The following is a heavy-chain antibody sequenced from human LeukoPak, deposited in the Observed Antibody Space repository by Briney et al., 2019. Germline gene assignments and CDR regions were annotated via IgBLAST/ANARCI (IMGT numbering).Heavy chain of an antibody. CDR3: ARDRRFGELYDP. CDR2: IIPIFGTA. CDR1: GGTFSSYA. V-gene: IGHV1-69*01. D-gene: IGHD3-10*01. J-gene: IGHJ5*02. Sequence: GGSVKVSCKASGGTFSSYAISWVRQAPGQGLEWMGGIIPIFGTANYAQKFQGRVTITADESTSTAYMELSSLRSEDTAVYYCARDRRFGELYDPWGQGTLVTVSS.